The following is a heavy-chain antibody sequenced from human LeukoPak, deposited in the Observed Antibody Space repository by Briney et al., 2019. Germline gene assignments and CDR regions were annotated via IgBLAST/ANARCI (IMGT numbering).Heavy chain of an antibody. Sequence: GGSLRLSCAASGFTFSSYSMIWVRQAPGKGLEWVSSISSSSNYIYYADSVKGRFTISRDNSKDTLFLQMNRLRVEDTAVYYCTRDFGRSSYYFDFWGQGTLVTVSS. V-gene: IGHV3-21*01. D-gene: IGHD3-3*01. J-gene: IGHJ4*02. CDR2: ISSSSNYI. CDR3: TRDFGRSSYYFDF. CDR1: GFTFSSYS.